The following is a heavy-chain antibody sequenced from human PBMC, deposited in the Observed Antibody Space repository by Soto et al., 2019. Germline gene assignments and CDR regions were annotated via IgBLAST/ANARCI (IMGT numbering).Heavy chain of an antibody. CDR3: AKDMQLWSGNPPGY. V-gene: IGHV3-23*01. CDR1: GLTFSSYA. Sequence: GGSLRLSCAASGLTFSSYAMSWVRQAPGKGLEWVSAISGSGGSTYYADSVKGRFTISRDNSKNTLYLQMNSLRAEDTAVYYCAKDMQLWSGNPPGYWGQGTLVTVS. CDR2: ISGSGGST. D-gene: IGHD3-10*01. J-gene: IGHJ4*02.